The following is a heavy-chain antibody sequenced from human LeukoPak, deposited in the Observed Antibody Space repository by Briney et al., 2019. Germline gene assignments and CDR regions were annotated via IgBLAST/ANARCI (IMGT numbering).Heavy chain of an antibody. V-gene: IGHV4-59*08. CDR1: GGSISSYY. Sequence: PSETLSLTCSVSGGSISSYYWNWIRQPPGQGLEWIGYVYSSGSTNYNPSLKSRVTISVDTSKNQFSLKLNSVTAADTAVYYCARRMSHLYNFEYWGQGALVTVSS. CDR3: ARRMSHLYNFEY. D-gene: IGHD5-24*01. J-gene: IGHJ4*02. CDR2: VYSSGST.